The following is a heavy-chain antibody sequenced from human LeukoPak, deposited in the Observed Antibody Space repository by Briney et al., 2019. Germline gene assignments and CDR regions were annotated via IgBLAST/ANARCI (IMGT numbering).Heavy chain of an antibody. CDR1: DGSFSGYH. Sequence: SETLSLTCGVYDGSFSGYHWTWIRLRPGKGLEWIGDINHSGSTHYNPSLKSRVTISVDTSNNQFSLKLHSVTAADTAVYYCARGFPSSSRWFDPWGQGTLVTVSS. CDR3: ARGFPSSSRWFDP. V-gene: IGHV4-34*01. CDR2: INHSGST. D-gene: IGHD6-6*01. J-gene: IGHJ5*02.